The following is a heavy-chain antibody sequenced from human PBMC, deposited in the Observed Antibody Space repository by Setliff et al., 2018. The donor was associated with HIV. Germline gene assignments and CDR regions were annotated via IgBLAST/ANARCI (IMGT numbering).Heavy chain of an antibody. V-gene: IGHV4-31*03. J-gene: IGHJ4*02. CDR1: GGSISSGGYY. CDR3: ARGRPFGKFVDYFDS. Sequence: SETLSLTCTVSGGSISSGGYYWNWIRQHPGKGLEWIGYIFYNENTQYDPSLKSRVSMSVDTSKNQFSLNLRTVTAADTAIYFCARGRPFGKFVDYFDSWGQGKLVTV. CDR2: IFYNENT. D-gene: IGHD2-21*01.